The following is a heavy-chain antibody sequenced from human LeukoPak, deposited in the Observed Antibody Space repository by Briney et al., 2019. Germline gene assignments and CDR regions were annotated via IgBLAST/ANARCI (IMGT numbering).Heavy chain of an antibody. CDR1: GGSFSGYY. CDR2: INHSGST. CDR3: ARVRVRWYPENDWFDP. Sequence: SETLSLTCAVYGGSFSGYYWSWIRQPPGKGLEWIGEINHSGSTNYNPSLKSRVTISVDTSKNQFSLKLSSVTAADTAVYYCARVRVRWYPENDWFDPWGQGTLVTVSS. D-gene: IGHD4-23*01. V-gene: IGHV4-34*01. J-gene: IGHJ5*02.